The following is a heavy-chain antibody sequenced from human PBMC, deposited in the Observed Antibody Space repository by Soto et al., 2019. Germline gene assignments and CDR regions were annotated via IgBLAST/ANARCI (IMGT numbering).Heavy chain of an antibody. V-gene: IGHV1-18*01. D-gene: IGHD4-17*01. J-gene: IGHJ5*02. Sequence: ASVKVSCKASGYTFTIYGISWVRQAPGQGLEWMGWISAYNGNTNYAQKLQGRVTMTTDTSTSTAYMELRSLRSDDTAVYYCARDLHGDYPHRFEPCGQGTLVTVSS. CDR2: ISAYNGNT. CDR3: ARDLHGDYPHRFEP. CDR1: GYTFTIYG.